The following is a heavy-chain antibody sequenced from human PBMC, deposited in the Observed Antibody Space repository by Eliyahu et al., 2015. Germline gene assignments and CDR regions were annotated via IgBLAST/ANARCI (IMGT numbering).Heavy chain of an antibody. Sequence: QITLKESGPTLVKPTQTLTLTCTFSGFSLSTSGVGVGWIRQPPGKALEWLAVIYWDDDKRYRPSLKSRLTITKDTSKNQVVLTMTDMDPVDTATYHCAHRWLATKVFDYWGQGTLVTVSS. CDR1: GFSLSTSGVG. V-gene: IGHV2-5*02. CDR2: IYWDDDK. D-gene: IGHD5-12*01. J-gene: IGHJ4*02. CDR3: AHRWLATKVFDY.